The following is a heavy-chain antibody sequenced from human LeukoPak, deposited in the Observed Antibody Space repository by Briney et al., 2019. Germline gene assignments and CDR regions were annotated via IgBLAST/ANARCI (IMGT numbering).Heavy chain of an antibody. Sequence: SETLSLTCTVSGGSISSYYWSWIRQPPGKGLEWIGYIYYSGSTYYNPSLKSRVTISVDTSKNQFSLKLSSVTAADTAVYYCARDTEVAAAGTSWFDPWGQGTLVTVSS. CDR1: GGSISSYY. CDR3: ARDTEVAAAGTSWFDP. CDR2: IYYSGST. V-gene: IGHV4-59*12. J-gene: IGHJ5*02. D-gene: IGHD6-13*01.